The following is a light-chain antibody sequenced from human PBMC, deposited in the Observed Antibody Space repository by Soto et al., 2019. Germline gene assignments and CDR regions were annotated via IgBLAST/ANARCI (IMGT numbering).Light chain of an antibody. J-gene: IGKJ1*01. CDR1: QRVGSY. CDR2: SAS. Sequence: DIQLTQSPSSLSASVGDRVTITCRANQRVGSYLNWYQQKPGRAPTLLIYSASELQSGVSSRFSGSGSGTDFTLTIRNLQPEDFAVYYCQQSHNTPLTFGQGTKVEI. CDR3: QQSHNTPLT. V-gene: IGKV1-39*01.